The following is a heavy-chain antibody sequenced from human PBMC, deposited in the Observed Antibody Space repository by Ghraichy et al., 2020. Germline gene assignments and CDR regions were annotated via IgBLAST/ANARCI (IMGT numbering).Heavy chain of an antibody. Sequence: GGSLRLSCAASGFTFSSYWMSWVRQAPGRGLEWVANIKQDGSAKYYVDSVKGRFTISRDNAKNSLYLQVNSLRAEDTAVYYCASLCPEGYYGSGSCSGYWGQGTLVTVSS. V-gene: IGHV3-7*01. CDR3: ASLCPEGYYGSGSCSGY. J-gene: IGHJ4*02. CDR2: IKQDGSAK. D-gene: IGHD3-10*01. CDR1: GFTFSSYW.